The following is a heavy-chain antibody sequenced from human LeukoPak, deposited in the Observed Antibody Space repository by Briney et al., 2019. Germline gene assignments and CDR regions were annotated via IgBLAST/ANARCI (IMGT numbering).Heavy chain of an antibody. CDR1: GGSISSYY. CDR3: ARAGSSSSILYYYYYYGMDV. CDR2: IYYSGST. D-gene: IGHD6-6*01. V-gene: IGHV4-59*01. J-gene: IGHJ6*02. Sequence: SETLSLTCTVSGGSISSYYWSWIRQPPGKGLEWIGYIYYSGSTNYNPSLKSRVTISVDTSKNQFPLKLSSVTAADTAVYHCARAGSSSSILYYYYYYGMDVWGQGTTVTVSS.